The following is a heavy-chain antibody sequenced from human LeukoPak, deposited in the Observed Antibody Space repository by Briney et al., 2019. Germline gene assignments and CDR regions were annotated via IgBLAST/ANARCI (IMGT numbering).Heavy chain of an antibody. Sequence: GGSLRLSCAASGFTFSTSAMTWVRQAPGKGLEWVSVIYSGGSTYYADSVKGRFTISRDNSKNTLYLQMNSLRAEDTAVYYCARSRDYYYYGMDVWGQGTTVTVSS. CDR1: GFTFSTSA. CDR2: IYSGGST. V-gene: IGHV3-66*01. CDR3: ARSRDYYYYGMDV. J-gene: IGHJ6*02.